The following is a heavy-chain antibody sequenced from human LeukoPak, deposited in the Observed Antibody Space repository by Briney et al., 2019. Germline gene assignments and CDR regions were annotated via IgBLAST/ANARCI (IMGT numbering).Heavy chain of an antibody. D-gene: IGHD1-26*01. CDR1: GYSISSGYY. Sequence: SETLSLTCTVSGYSISSGYYWGWIRQPPGKGLEWIGNIYHSGSTYYNPSLKSRVTISVDTSKNRFSLKLSSVTAADTAVYYCARDLIVGATGYWGQGTLVTVSS. CDR2: IYHSGST. V-gene: IGHV4-38-2*02. J-gene: IGHJ4*02. CDR3: ARDLIVGATGY.